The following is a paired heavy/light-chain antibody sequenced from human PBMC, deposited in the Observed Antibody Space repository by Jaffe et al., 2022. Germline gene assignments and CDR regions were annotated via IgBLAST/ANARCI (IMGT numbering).Heavy chain of an antibody. CDR2: ISGSGGST. Sequence: EVQLLESGGGLEQPGGSLRLSCAASGFTFSTYAMSWVRQAPGQGLEWVSSISGSGGSTYYADSVKGRFTISRDNSNNTLYLQMNSLRAEDTAVYYCAKAQYCSGGSCYSSNWDSWGQGTLVTVSS. D-gene: IGHD2-15*01. CDR1: GFTFSTYA. J-gene: IGHJ4*02. CDR3: AKAQYCSGGSCYSSNWDS. V-gene: IGHV3-23*01.
Light chain of an antibody. Sequence: QTVVTQEPSLTVSPGGTVTLTCASSTGAVTSGYYPNWFQQKPGQAPRALIYSTINKHSWTPARFSGSLLGGKAALTLSGVQPEDEAEYYCLLYYGGAQPWVFGGGTKLTVL. CDR1: TGAVTSGYY. CDR3: LLYYGGAQPWV. J-gene: IGLJ3*02. V-gene: IGLV7-43*01. CDR2: STI.